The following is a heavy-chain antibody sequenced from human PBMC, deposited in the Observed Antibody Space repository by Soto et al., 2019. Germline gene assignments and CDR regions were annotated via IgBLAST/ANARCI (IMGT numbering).Heavy chain of an antibody. CDR3: AREGPRPYYYYGMDV. J-gene: IGHJ6*02. V-gene: IGHV1-18*01. CDR1: GYTFSMSG. CDR2: TSGYNGKT. Sequence: QVQLVQSGAEVKKPGASVKVSCKSSGYTFSMSGISWVRQAPGQGLEWMGWTSGYNGKTNYEQKFQERVPMTQDTSTNMAYMELRSLRSDDTAVYYCAREGPRPYYYYGMDVWGQGTTVTVSS.